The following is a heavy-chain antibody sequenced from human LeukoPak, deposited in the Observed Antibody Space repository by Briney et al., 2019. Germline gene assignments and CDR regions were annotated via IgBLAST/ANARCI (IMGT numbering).Heavy chain of an antibody. CDR1: GYGFTNHW. CDR3: ARVKENPFYDFWSGYRDAFDI. D-gene: IGHD3-3*01. J-gene: IGHJ3*02. CDR2: IYPGDSDT. V-gene: IGHV5-51*01. Sequence: GESLKISCKGSGYGFTNHWIAWVRQMPGKGLEWMGIIYPGDSDTRYSPSFQGQVTISADKSILTAYLQWSSLKASDTAMYYCARVKENPFYDFWSGYRDAFDIWGQGTMVTVSS.